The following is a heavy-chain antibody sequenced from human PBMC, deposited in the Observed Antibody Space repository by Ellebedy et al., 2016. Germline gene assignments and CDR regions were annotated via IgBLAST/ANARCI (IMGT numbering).Heavy chain of an antibody. CDR1: GITLSSYW. Sequence: GESLKISXAASGITLSSYWVSWVRQAPGKGLEWVSAISGSGGSTYYADSVKGRFTISRDNSKNTLYLQMNSLRAEDTAVYYCARDGHDYGDYYYGMDVWGQGTTVTVSS. J-gene: IGHJ6*02. CDR2: ISGSGGST. CDR3: ARDGHDYGDYYYGMDV. D-gene: IGHD4-17*01. V-gene: IGHV3-23*01.